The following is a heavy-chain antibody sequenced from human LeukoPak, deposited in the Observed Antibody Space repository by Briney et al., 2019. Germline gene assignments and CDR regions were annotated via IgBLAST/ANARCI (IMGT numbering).Heavy chain of an antibody. D-gene: IGHD2-21*01. V-gene: IGHV4-38-2*02. J-gene: IGHJ4*02. CDR3: ARGPGISGDHNYPDY. CDR2: IYESGST. Sequence: PSETLSLTCSVSGYSISSGKYWAWIRQTPGKGLEWIGSIYESGSTYYTPSLKSRVTMSVDTSKNQFSLSLTSVTAADTAVYFCARGPGISGDHNYPDYWGQGIQVTVSS. CDR1: GYSISSGKY.